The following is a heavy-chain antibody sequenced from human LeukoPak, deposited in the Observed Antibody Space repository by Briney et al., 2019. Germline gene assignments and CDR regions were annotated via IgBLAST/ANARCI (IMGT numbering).Heavy chain of an antibody. CDR2: ISYDGSNK. CDR3: ARVRWPGEYDY. V-gene: IGHV3-30*04. CDR1: GFTFSSYA. Sequence: TGGSLSLSCAASGFTFSSYAMHWVRQAPGKGLEGVAVISYDGSNKYYADSVKGRFTISRDNSKNTLYLQMNSLRAEDTAVYYCARVRWPGEYDYWGQGTLVTVSS. D-gene: IGHD3-10*01. J-gene: IGHJ4*02.